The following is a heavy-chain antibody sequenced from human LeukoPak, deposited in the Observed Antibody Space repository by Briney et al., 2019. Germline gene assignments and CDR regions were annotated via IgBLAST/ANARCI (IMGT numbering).Heavy chain of an antibody. CDR3: AKDQVPFEITMVRGGAFDI. J-gene: IGHJ3*02. CDR2: ISGSGGST. CDR1: GFTFSSYA. Sequence: QPGGSLRLSCAASGFTFSSYAMSWVRQAPGKGLEWVSAISGSGGSTYYADSVKGRFTISRDNSRNTLYLQMNSLRAEDTAVYYCAKDQVPFEITMVRGGAFDIWGQGTMVTVSS. V-gene: IGHV3-23*01. D-gene: IGHD3-10*01.